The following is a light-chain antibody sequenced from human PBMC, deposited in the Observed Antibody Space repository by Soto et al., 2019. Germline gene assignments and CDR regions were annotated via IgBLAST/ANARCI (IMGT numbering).Light chain of an antibody. V-gene: IGKV3-20*01. Sequence: EIVMTQSPATLSVSPGERATLSCRASQSVSSYLAWYQQKPGQAPRLLIYDASNRATGIPDRFSGSGSGTDFTLTISRLVPEDFAVYYCQQYGDSPVTFGQGTKVDIK. CDR2: DAS. CDR1: QSVSSY. CDR3: QQYGDSPVT. J-gene: IGKJ1*01.